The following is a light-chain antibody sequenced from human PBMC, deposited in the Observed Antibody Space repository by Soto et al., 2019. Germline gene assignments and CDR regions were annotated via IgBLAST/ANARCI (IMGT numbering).Light chain of an antibody. CDR1: QYVGSR. Sequence: EIVLTQSPATLSSSPGETTILSCRASQYVGSRLAWYQHKPGQAPRLLIYYMSKRATGIPARFSGSGSGTDFTLTISSLAPDDFAIYYCHQRQSWHRTFGQGTKVEIX. V-gene: IGKV3-11*01. CDR3: HQRQSWHRT. CDR2: YMS. J-gene: IGKJ1*01.